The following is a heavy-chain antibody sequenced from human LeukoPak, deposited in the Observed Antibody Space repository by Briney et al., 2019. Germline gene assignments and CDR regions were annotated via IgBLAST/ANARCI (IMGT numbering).Heavy chain of an antibody. CDR1: GGSVSSGSHY. D-gene: IGHD3-22*01. J-gene: IGHJ4*02. CDR2: IFYSGNT. V-gene: IGHV4-61*01. Sequence: SETLSLTCTVSGGSVSSGSHYWSWIRQPPGKGLEWIGYIFYSGNTNYNPSLRSRVTISLDTSKNQLSLKLSSVTAADTAVYYCASWGYYDSSGSTPLDYWGRGTLVTVSS. CDR3: ASWGYYDSSGSTPLDY.